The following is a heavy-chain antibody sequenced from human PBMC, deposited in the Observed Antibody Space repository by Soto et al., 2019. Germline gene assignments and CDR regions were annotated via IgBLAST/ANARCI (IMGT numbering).Heavy chain of an antibody. D-gene: IGHD5-12*01. CDR1: GFTFSSYS. CDR2: ISSSSSTI. Sequence: PGGSLRLSCAASGFTFSSYSMNWVGQGPGKGLEGVSYISSSSSTIYYADSVKGRFTISRDNAKNSLYLQMNSLRDEDTAVYYCARDREYSRYDSYVYWGQGTLVTVSS. V-gene: IGHV3-48*02. CDR3: ARDREYSRYDSYVY. J-gene: IGHJ4*02.